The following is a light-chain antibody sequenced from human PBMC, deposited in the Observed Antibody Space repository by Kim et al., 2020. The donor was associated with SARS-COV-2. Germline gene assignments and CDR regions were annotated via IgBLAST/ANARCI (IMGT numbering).Light chain of an antibody. CDR2: GAS. Sequence: SGSLAWYQQKPGQAPRLLISGASSRATGIPDRFSGSGSGTDFTLTINRLETEDFAVYYCQQYGNSPCTFGQGTKVDIK. CDR1: SGS. CDR3: QQYGNSPCT. V-gene: IGKV3-20*01. J-gene: IGKJ2*02.